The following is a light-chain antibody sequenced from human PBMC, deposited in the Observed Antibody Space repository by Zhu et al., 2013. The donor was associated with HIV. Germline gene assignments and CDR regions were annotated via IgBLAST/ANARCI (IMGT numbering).Light chain of an antibody. CDR3: QQTYSTPYT. CDR2: STS. CDR1: QTISKS. Sequence: DIQMTQSPSSLSAAVGDRVTISCRASQTISKSLNWYQQKPRKAPNLLIFSTSNFHSGVPSRFNGSRSGPVFTLTITSLQPEDFATYYCQQTYSTPYTFGQGTTLDIK. V-gene: IGKV1-39*01. J-gene: IGKJ2*01.